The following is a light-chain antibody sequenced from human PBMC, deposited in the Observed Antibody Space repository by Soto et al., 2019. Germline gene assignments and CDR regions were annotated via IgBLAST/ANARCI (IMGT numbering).Light chain of an antibody. CDR3: LLYSGGYV. Sequence: QAVLTQDPSLTLSPGGTVTLTCVSGTGAVATGHYAYWFHQKPGQAPRPLIYDTYNRFSWTPARFSGSLLGGKAALTLSGAQPEDEADYYCLLYSGGYVFGPGTKVTVL. V-gene: IGLV7-46*01. J-gene: IGLJ1*01. CDR1: TGAVATGHY. CDR2: DTY.